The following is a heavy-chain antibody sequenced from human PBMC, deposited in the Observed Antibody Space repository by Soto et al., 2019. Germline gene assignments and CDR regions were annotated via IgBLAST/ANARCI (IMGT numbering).Heavy chain of an antibody. CDR1: GFTFSDHY. Sequence: EVQLVKSGGGLVQPGGSLSLACAASGFTFSDHYMHWVRQAPGKGLEWGGRTRTKANSYTTEYAASVKGRFTISRDDSKNSLQLQMNSLKTEDTAVYYCVSGYGDYGLPDYWGQGALVTVSS. J-gene: IGHJ4*02. CDR3: VSGYGDYGLPDY. CDR2: TRTKANSYTT. D-gene: IGHD4-17*01. V-gene: IGHV3-72*01.